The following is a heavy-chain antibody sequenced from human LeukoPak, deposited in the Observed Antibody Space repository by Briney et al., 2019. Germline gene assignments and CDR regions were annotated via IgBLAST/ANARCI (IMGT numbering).Heavy chain of an antibody. J-gene: IGHJ5*02. V-gene: IGHV4-59*08. CDR3: ARLYFGAYNWFDP. Sequence: SETLSLTCTVSGGSISSYYWSWIRQPPGKGLEWIGYIYYSGSTNYNPSLKSRVTISVDTSKNQFSLKLSSVTAADTAVYYCARLYFGAYNWFDPWGQGTLVTVYS. D-gene: IGHD3-3*01. CDR1: GGSISSYY. CDR2: IYYSGST.